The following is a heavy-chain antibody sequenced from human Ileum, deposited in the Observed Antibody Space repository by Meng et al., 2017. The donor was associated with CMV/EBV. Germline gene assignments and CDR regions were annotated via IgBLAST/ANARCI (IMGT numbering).Heavy chain of an antibody. CDR1: GFTFSYYY. CDR3: ARDRSYADY. Sequence: QLGGEGGGLVKPGGSLRLSCAASGFTFSYYYMSWIRQAPGKGLEWVSYISSSSSYTNYADSVKGRFTISRDNAKNSLYLQMNSLRAEDTAVYYCARDRSYADYWGQGTLVTVSS. D-gene: IGHD3-16*01. CDR2: ISSSSSYT. V-gene: IGHV3-11*05. J-gene: IGHJ4*02.